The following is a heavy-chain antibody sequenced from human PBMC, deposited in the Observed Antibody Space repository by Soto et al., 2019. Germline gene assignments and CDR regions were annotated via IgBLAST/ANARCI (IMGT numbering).Heavy chain of an antibody. CDR2: INSDGSST. V-gene: IGHV3-74*01. CDR1: GFTFSSYW. CDR3: ARVFPSHPIGY. J-gene: IGHJ4*02. Sequence: PGGSLRLSCAASGFTFSSYWMHWVRQAPGKGLVWVSRINSDGSSTSYADSVKGRFTISRDNAKNTLYLQMNSLRAEDTAVYYCARVFPSHPIGYWGQGTLVTVSS.